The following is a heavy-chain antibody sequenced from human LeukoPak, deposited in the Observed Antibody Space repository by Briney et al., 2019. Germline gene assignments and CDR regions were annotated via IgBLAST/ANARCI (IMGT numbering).Heavy chain of an antibody. D-gene: IGHD2/OR15-2a*01. CDR2: IYNSGST. Sequence: PSETLSLTCTVSGGSISSYYWNWIRQPPGKGLEWIGYIYNSGSTNYNPSLKSRVTISVDTSKNQFSLKLSSVTAADTAVYYCARQEYLGLDYWGQGTLVTVSS. CDR3: ARQEYLGLDY. V-gene: IGHV4-59*08. CDR1: GGSISSYY. J-gene: IGHJ4*02.